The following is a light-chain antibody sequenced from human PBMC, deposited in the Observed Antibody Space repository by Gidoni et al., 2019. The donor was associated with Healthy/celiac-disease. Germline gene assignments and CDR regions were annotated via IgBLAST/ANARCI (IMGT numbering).Light chain of an antibody. Sequence: QSALTQPPSASGSPGQPVTISCTGTNSDVGGYNYVSWYQQHPGKAPKLMIYEVSKRPSGVPDRFSGSKSGNTASLTVSGLQAEDEADYYCSSYAGSDNLVFGGGTKLTVL. CDR1: NSDVGGYNY. J-gene: IGLJ2*01. CDR2: EVS. CDR3: SSYAGSDNLV. V-gene: IGLV2-8*01.